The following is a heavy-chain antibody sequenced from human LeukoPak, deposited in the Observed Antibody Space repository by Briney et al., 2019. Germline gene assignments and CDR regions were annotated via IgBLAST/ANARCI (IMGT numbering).Heavy chain of an antibody. V-gene: IGHV3-30-3*01. D-gene: IGHD5-18*01. CDR3: AREPKPWIQLWLAREDYGMDV. J-gene: IGHJ6*02. CDR1: GFTFSSYA. Sequence: GGSLRLSCAASGFTFSSYAMHWVRQAPGKGLEWVAVISYDGSNKYYADSVKGRFTISRDNSKNTLYLQMNSLRAEDTAVYYCAREPKPWIQLWLAREDYGMDVWGQGTTVTVSS. CDR2: ISYDGSNK.